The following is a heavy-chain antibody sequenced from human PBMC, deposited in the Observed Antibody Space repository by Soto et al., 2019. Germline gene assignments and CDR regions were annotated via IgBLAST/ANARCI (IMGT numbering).Heavy chain of an antibody. Sequence: GGSLRLSCAASGFTFSSYGMHWVRQAPGKGLEWVAVIWYDGSNKYYADSVKGRFTISRDNSKNTLYLQMNSLRAEDTAVYYCARDPYLGLFPSIAVAGTWWFDPWGQGTLVTVSS. V-gene: IGHV3-33*01. CDR1: GFTFSSYG. CDR2: IWYDGSNK. CDR3: ARDPYLGLFPSIAVAGTWWFDP. J-gene: IGHJ5*02. D-gene: IGHD6-19*01.